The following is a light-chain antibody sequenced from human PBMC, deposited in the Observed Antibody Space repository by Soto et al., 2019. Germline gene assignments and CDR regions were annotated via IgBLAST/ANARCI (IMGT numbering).Light chain of an antibody. CDR2: SDT. CDR3: QVWDSGSAHVV. V-gene: IGLV3-21*01. J-gene: IGLJ2*01. Sequence: SYELTQPPSVSVAPGKTASISCGGNDIGSKGVHWYQQKPGQAPVLVIYSDTDLPPVITERFSGSNSATLATLTINRVEAGDEADYYCQVWDSGSAHVVFGGGTKLTVL. CDR1: DIGSKG.